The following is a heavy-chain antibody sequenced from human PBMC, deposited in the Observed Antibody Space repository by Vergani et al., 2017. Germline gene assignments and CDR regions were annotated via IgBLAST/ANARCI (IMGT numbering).Heavy chain of an antibody. CDR2: INPNSGGT. D-gene: IGHD2-15*01. Sequence: QVQLVQSGAEVKKPGASVKVSCKASGYTFTGYYMHWVRQAPGQGLEWMGWINPNSGGTNYAQKFQGRVTMTRDKSISTAYMELSRLRSDDTAVYYCARAFGGSCYSCASSLDYWGQGTLVTVSS. V-gene: IGHV1-2*02. CDR1: GYTFTGYY. CDR3: ARAFGGSCYSCASSLDY. J-gene: IGHJ4*02.